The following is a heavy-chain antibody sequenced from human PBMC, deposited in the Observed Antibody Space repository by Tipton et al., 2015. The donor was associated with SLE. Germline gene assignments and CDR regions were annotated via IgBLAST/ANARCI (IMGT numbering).Heavy chain of an antibody. Sequence: TLSLTCTVSGDSISSYYWSWIRQPAGKGLEWIGHIYATGITNYNPSLKSRVTISVDTSKNQFPLKLSSVTAADTAVYYCARDKNGDYYDYWGQGTLVTVSS. D-gene: IGHD4-17*01. CDR1: GDSISSYY. V-gene: IGHV4-4*07. CDR3: ARDKNGDYYDY. J-gene: IGHJ4*02. CDR2: IYATGIT.